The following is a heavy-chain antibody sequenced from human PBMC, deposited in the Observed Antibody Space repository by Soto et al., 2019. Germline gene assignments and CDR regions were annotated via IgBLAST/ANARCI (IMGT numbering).Heavy chain of an antibody. CDR2: INPGDSEA. CDR1: GYSFTSYL. Sequence: GESLKISCKVSGYSFTSYLIGWVRQKPGKGLEWMGIINPGDSEARYSPSFQGQVTFSVDWRSGTAYLQWDKLKASDTAMYYCASRHPGSCFEVYNWFEHWGQGTLVAVSS. V-gene: IGHV5-51*04. CDR3: ASRHPGSCFEVYNWFEH. J-gene: IGHJ5*02. D-gene: IGHD2-15*01.